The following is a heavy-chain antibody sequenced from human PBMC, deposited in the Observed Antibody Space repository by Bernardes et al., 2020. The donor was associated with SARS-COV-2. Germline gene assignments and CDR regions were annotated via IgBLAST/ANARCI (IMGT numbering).Heavy chain of an antibody. CDR3: ARDAFDPLERRNHYGMDV. J-gene: IGHJ6*02. D-gene: IGHD1-1*01. V-gene: IGHV3-21*01. Sequence: GGSLRLSCAASGFTFSSYTMNWVRQAPGKGLEWVSSISSSSGYIYYADSVKGRFTISRDNAKKSLYLQMNSLRAEDTAVYYCARDAFDPLERRNHYGMDVWGQGTTVTVSS. CDR2: ISSSSGYI. CDR1: GFTFSSYT.